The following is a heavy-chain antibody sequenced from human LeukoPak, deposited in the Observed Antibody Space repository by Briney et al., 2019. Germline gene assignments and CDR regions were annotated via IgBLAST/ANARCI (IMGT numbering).Heavy chain of an antibody. V-gene: IGHV3-53*01. CDR1: GFTVSSNY. CDR3: ASPNYCSSTSCYTRGDAFDI. J-gene: IGHJ3*02. D-gene: IGHD2-2*02. CDR2: IYSGGST. Sequence: GGSLRLSCAASGFTVSSNYMSWVRQAPGKGLEWVSVIYSGGSTYYADSVKGRFTISRDNSKNTLYLQMNSLRAEDTAVYYCASPNYCSSTSCYTRGDAFDIWGQGTMVTVSS.